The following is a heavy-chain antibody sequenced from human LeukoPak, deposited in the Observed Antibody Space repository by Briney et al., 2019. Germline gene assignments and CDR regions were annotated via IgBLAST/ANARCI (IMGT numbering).Heavy chain of an antibody. CDR3: ARDPRAIFGVNDAFDI. CDR1: GGSISSGGYY. CDR2: IYYSGST. D-gene: IGHD3-3*01. Sequence: SQTLSLTCTVSGGSISSGGYYWSWIRQHPGKGLEWIGYIYYSGSTYYNPSLKSRVTISVDTSKNQFSLKLSSVTAADTAVYYCARDPRAIFGVNDAFDIWGHGTMVTVSS. V-gene: IGHV4-31*03. J-gene: IGHJ3*02.